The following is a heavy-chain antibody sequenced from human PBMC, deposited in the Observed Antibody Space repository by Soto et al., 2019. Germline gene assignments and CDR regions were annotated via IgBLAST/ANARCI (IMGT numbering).Heavy chain of an antibody. Sequence: SVKVSCKASGGTFSSYTISWVRQAPGQGLEWMGRIIPILGIANYAQKFQGRVTITADKSTSTAYMELSSLRSEDTAVYYCARNDILTGYHIDYWGQGTLVTVSS. V-gene: IGHV1-69*02. CDR3: ARNDILTGYHIDY. CDR1: GGTFSSYT. J-gene: IGHJ4*02. D-gene: IGHD3-9*01. CDR2: IIPILGIA.